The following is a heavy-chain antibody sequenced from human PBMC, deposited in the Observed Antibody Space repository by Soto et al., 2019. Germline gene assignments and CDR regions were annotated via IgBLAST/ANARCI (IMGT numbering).Heavy chain of an antibody. CDR3: ARLGGYCSTTSCYGFYGMDV. CDR2: FHYSENT. CDR1: GGSISSGPYS. J-gene: IGHJ6*02. Sequence: QLQLQESGPGLVKPSETLSLTCTVSGGSISSGPYSWGWIRQPPGEGLGWIGTFHYSENTYYNPSLESRVPISVDTSKNPFSLKVTSVTVADTAIYYCARLGGYCSTTSCYGFYGMDVWGQGTTVIVSS. D-gene: IGHD2-2*01. V-gene: IGHV4-39*01.